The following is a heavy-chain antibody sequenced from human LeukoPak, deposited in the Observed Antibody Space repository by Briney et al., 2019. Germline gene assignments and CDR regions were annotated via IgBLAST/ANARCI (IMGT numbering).Heavy chain of an antibody. V-gene: IGHV4-61*02. Sequence: SQTLSLTCTVSADSINSNNYYWNWIRQPAGKGLEWIGRIYTSGSTNYTPSLKSRVTISVDTSRDQFSLTLRSVIAADTAVYYCARGRSGFSSGSYYEYYYYMDVWGKGTTVTVSS. CDR2: IYTSGST. J-gene: IGHJ6*03. CDR1: ADSINSNNYY. CDR3: ARGRSGFSSGSYYEYYYYMDV. D-gene: IGHD1-26*01.